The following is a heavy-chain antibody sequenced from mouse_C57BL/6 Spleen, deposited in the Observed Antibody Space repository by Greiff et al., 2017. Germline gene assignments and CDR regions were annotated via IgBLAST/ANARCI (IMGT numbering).Heavy chain of an antibody. D-gene: IGHD2-3*01. CDR2: INPNNGGT. V-gene: IGHV1-18*01. CDR3: ARYDDGYDLFAY. Sequence: VQLQQSGPELVKPGASVKIPCKASGYTFTDYNMDWVKQSHGKSLEWIGDINPNNGGTIYNQKFKGKATLTVDKSSSTAYMELRSLTSEDTAVYYCARYDDGYDLFAYWGQGTLVTVSA. J-gene: IGHJ3*01. CDR1: GYTFTDYN.